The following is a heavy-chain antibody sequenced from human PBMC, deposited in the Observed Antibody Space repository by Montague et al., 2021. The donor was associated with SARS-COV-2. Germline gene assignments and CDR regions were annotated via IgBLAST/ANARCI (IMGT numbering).Heavy chain of an antibody. D-gene: IGHD2-2*01. J-gene: IGHJ6*01. CDR2: IYWNDDK. CDR3: AHISNMCSSTGCNDYYGLDV. Sequence: TLSLTCTVSGGSISSYYWSRIRQPPGKALEWLARIYWNDDKRYNPSLKSRLTITRDASPDQVVLTMTNMAPADTGTYYCAHISNMCSSTGCNDYYGLDVWGQGTAVTV. V-gene: IGHV2-5*01. CDR1: GGSISSYYW.